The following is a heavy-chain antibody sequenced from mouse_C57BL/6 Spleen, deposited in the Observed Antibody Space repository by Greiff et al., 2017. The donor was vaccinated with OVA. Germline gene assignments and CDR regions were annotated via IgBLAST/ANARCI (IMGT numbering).Heavy chain of an antibody. D-gene: IGHD2-5*01. CDR2: LNPNYGTT. J-gene: IGHJ4*01. CDR3: ARPHSNYYYAMDY. V-gene: IGHV1-39*01. CDR1: GYSFPDYN. Sequence: VQLQQSGPELVKPGASVTISCKASGYSFPDYNMNWVKQSNGKSLAWIGVLNPNYGTTSYNQQFKGKATLTVDQSSSTAYMQLNSLTSEDSAVYYCARPHSNYYYAMDYWGQGTSVTVSS.